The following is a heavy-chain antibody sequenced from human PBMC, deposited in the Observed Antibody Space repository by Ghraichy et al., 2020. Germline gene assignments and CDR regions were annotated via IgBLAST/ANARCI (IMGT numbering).Heavy chain of an antibody. V-gene: IGHV4-39*01. CDR1: GGSISSSSYY. Sequence: SQTLSLTCTVSGGSISSSSYYWGWIRQPPGKGLEWIGSIYYSGSTYYNPSLKSRVTISVDTSKNQFSLKLSSVTAADTAVYYCARQQRKWLVRRYFDYWGQGTLVTVSS. D-gene: IGHD6-19*01. CDR2: IYYSGST. J-gene: IGHJ4*02. CDR3: ARQQRKWLVRRYFDY.